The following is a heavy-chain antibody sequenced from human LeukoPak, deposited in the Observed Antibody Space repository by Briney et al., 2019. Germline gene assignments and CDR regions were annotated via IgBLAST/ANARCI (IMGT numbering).Heavy chain of an antibody. V-gene: IGHV3-30*02. Sequence: AGGSLRLSCAAAGLTFSNYGMHWVRQAPGKGLQWVAYIRYDGRNKYSADSVKGRFTIYRDNSKSTLYLQMNSLRPEDTAVYYCARGGGYSSGWYEEVYWGQGTLVTVSS. CDR2: IRYDGRNK. CDR3: ARGGGYSSGWYEEVY. J-gene: IGHJ4*02. D-gene: IGHD6-19*01. CDR1: GLTFSNYG.